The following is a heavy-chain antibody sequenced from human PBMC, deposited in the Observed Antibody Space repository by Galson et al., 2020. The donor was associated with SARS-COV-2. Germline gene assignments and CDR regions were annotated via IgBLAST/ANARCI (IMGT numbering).Heavy chain of an antibody. D-gene: IGHD1-26*01. CDR1: GFTFGNYA. CDR2: ISWNSDSI. Sequence: GGSLRLSCAASGFTFGNYAMHWVRQAPGKGLEWDSRISWNSDSIGYADSVKGRFTISRDNAKNSLYLQMNSLRAEDTALYYCTKDPGSYYSHSFDYWGQGTLVTVSS. J-gene: IGHJ4*02. CDR3: TKDPGSYYSHSFDY. V-gene: IGHV3-9*01.